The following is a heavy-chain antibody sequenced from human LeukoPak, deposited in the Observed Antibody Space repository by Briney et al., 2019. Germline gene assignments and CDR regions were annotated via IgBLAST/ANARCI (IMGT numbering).Heavy chain of an antibody. Sequence: PGGSLRLSCAASGFTFSSYSMNWVRQAPGEGLEWVSYISSSSSTIYYADSVKGRFTISRDNAKNSLYLQMNSLRAEDTAVYYCARAVGYSQFSYYFDYWGQGTLVTVSS. CDR3: ARAVGYSQFSYYFDY. D-gene: IGHD2-2*02. J-gene: IGHJ4*02. CDR2: ISSSSSTI. CDR1: GFTFSSYS. V-gene: IGHV3-48*01.